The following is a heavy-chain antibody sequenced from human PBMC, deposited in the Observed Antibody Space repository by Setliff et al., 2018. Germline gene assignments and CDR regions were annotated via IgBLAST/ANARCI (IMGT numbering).Heavy chain of an antibody. CDR3: ARSRYELPHYYFDY. Sequence: SGPTLVNPTQTLTLTCTFSGFSLTTSGTCVTWIRQPPGKALEWLARIDWDGDKYYNTSLRTRLTLSRDTSKNQVFLTMTNMDPVDTATYYCARSRYELPHYYFDYWGQGILVTVSS. V-gene: IGHV2-70*11. CDR2: IDWDGDK. D-gene: IGHD1-7*01. J-gene: IGHJ4*02. CDR1: GFSLTTSGTC.